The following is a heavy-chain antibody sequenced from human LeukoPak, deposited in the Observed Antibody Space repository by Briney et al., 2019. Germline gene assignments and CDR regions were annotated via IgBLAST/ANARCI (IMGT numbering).Heavy chain of an antibody. CDR2: IIPILGTA. CDR3: ARGGEYDFWSGYNNWFDP. Sequence: SVKVSCKASGGTFSSYAISWVRQAPGQGLEWMGRIIPILGTANYAQKFQGRVAITTDESTSTAYMELSSLRSEDTAVYYCARGGEYDFWSGYNNWFDPWGQGTLVTVSS. J-gene: IGHJ5*02. D-gene: IGHD3-3*01. V-gene: IGHV1-69*11. CDR1: GGTFSSYA.